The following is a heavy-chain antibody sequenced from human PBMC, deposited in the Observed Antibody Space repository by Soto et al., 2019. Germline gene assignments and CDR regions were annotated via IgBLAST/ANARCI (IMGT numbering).Heavy chain of an antibody. Sequence: APGAGKKRVAVIWYDGSNKYYADSVKGRFTISRDNSKNTLYLQMNSLRAEDTAVYYCARLGDRSYGAFVIWGLGTMVNVPS. CDR3: ARLGDRSYGAFVI. J-gene: IGHJ3*02. CDR2: IWYDGSNK. D-gene: IGHD1-26*01. V-gene: IGHV3-33*01.